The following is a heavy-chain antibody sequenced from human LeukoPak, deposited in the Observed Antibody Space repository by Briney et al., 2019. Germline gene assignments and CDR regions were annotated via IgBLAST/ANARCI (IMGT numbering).Heavy chain of an antibody. Sequence: ASVKVSCTASGYTFTSYYMHWVRQAPGQGLEWMGIINPSGGSTSYAQKVQGRVTMTRDMSTSTVYMELSSLRYEDTAVYYCARATGYRSSWAPFEYWGQGILLPVST. CDR1: GYTFTSYY. CDR2: INPSGGST. V-gene: IGHV1-46*01. J-gene: IGHJ4*02. D-gene: IGHD6-13*01. CDR3: ARATGYRSSWAPFEY.